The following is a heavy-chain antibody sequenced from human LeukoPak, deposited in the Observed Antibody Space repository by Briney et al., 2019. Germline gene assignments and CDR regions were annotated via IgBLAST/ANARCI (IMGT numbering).Heavy chain of an antibody. J-gene: IGHJ4*02. V-gene: IGHV1-18*01. CDR2: ISGYDGNT. Sequence: ASVKVSCKASGGTFSTYGISWVRQAPGQGLEWMGWISGYDGNTNYAQRLQGRVTMTTDTSTSTAYMELRSLRSDDTAVYYCARESNWAYYFDYWGQGTLVTVSS. D-gene: IGHD1-1*01. CDR1: GGTFSTYG. CDR3: ARESNWAYYFDY.